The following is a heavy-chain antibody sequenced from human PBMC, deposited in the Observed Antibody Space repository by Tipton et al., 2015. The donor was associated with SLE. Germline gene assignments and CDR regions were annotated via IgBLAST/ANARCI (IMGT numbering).Heavy chain of an antibody. J-gene: IGHJ5*02. CDR2: IYSGDST. D-gene: IGHD3-10*02. CDR3: ARRRSETGLFSKRGWFDP. CDR1: GFTFSSYW. V-gene: IGHV3-66*02. Sequence: SLRLSCAASGFTFSSYWMSWVRQAPGKGLEWVSSIYSGDSTYYADFVKGRFTISRDKSKNTLYLQMNSLTAEDTAVYYCARRRSETGLFSKRGWFDPWGQGTLVTVSS.